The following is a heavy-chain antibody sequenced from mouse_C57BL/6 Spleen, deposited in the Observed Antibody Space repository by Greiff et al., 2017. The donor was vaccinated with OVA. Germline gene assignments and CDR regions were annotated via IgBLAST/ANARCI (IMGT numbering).Heavy chain of an antibody. V-gene: IGHV1-18*01. CDR2: INPNNGGT. Sequence: VQLQQSGPELVKPGASVKIPCKASGYTFTDYNMDWVKQSHGKSLEWIGDINPNNGGTIYNQKFKGKATLTVDKSSSTAYMELRSLTSEDTAVYYCARGGYDAYAMDYWGQGTSVTVSS. CDR3: ARGGYDAYAMDY. CDR1: GYTFTDYN. J-gene: IGHJ4*01. D-gene: IGHD2-2*01.